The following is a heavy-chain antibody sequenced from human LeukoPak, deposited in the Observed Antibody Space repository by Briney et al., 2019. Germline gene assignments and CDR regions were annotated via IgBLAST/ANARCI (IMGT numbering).Heavy chain of an antibody. D-gene: IGHD3-3*01. V-gene: IGHV4-30-4*08. CDR1: GGSISSGDYY. Sequence: KTSQTLSLTCTVSGGSISSGDYYWSWIRQPPGKGLEWIGYIYYSGSTYYNPSLKSRVTISVDTSKNQFSLKLSSVTAADTAVYYCARDCRYYDFWSGLNWFDPWGQGTLVTVSS. J-gene: IGHJ5*02. CDR2: IYYSGST. CDR3: ARDCRYYDFWSGLNWFDP.